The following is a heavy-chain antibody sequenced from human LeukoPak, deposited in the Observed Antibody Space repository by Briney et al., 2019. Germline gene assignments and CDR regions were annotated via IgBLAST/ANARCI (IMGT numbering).Heavy chain of an antibody. Sequence: SQTLSLTCTVSGGSISSGDYYWSWIRQPPGKGLEWIGYIHYSGTTNYNPSLKSRVTMSVDTSNNHLSLRLTSVTAADTALYYCARHSYNYYGLDVWGQGTTITVSS. CDR3: ARHSYNYYGLDV. V-gene: IGHV4-30-4*01. D-gene: IGHD1-26*01. CDR1: GGSISSGDYY. J-gene: IGHJ6*02. CDR2: IHYSGTT.